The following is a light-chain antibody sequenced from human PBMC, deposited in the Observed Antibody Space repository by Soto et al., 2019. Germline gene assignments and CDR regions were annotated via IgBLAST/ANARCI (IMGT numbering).Light chain of an antibody. V-gene: IGKV4-1*01. CDR3: QQYYSIPTWT. J-gene: IGKJ1*01. CDR1: QSVLYSSNNKNY. CDR2: WAS. Sequence: DIVMTQSPDSLAVSLGERATINCKSSQSVLYSSNNKNYLAWYQQKPGQPAKLLIYWASTRESGVPDRFSGSGSGTDFTLPISSLQAEDVAVYYRQQYYSIPTWTFGQGTKVEIK.